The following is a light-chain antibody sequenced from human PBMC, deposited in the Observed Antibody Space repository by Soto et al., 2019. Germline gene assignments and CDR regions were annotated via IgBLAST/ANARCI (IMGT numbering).Light chain of an antibody. J-gene: IGKJ1*01. CDR1: QSVSSSY. CDR3: QQYGSSPEWT. V-gene: IGKV3-20*01. CDR2: AAS. Sequence: EIVLTQSPGTLSLSLGERATLSCRASQSVSSSYLAWYQQKPGQAPRLLIYAASSRATGIPDRFSGSGSGTDFTLTFSRQEPEDFAVYYCQQYGSSPEWTFGQGTKVEIK.